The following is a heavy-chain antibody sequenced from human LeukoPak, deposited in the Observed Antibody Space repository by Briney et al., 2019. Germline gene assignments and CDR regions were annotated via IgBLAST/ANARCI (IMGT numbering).Heavy chain of an antibody. CDR2: IKSKTDGGTT. J-gene: IGHJ3*02. CDR3: TTDPRYSSSRPNAFDI. V-gene: IGHV3-15*01. D-gene: IGHD6-13*01. Sequence: GGSLRLSCEASGFSFSTSWMTWVRQAPGKGLEWVGRIKSKTDGGTTDYAAPVKGRFTISRDDSKNTLYLQMNSLKTEDTAVYYCTTDPRYSSSRPNAFDIWGQGTMVTVSS. CDR1: GFSFSTSW.